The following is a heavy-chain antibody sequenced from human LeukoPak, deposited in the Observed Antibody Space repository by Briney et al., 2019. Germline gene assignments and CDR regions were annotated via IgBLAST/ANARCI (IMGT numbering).Heavy chain of an antibody. CDR2: ISSSSSYI. Sequence: GGSLRLSCAASGFTFSSYSMNWVRQAPGKGLEWVSSISSSSSYIYYADSVKGRFTISRDNAKNSLYLQMNSLRAEDTAVYYCAREIAEITIKDYYYGMDVWGQGTTVTVSS. CDR1: GFTFSSYS. V-gene: IGHV3-21*01. J-gene: IGHJ6*02. D-gene: IGHD3-10*01. CDR3: AREIAEITIKDYYYGMDV.